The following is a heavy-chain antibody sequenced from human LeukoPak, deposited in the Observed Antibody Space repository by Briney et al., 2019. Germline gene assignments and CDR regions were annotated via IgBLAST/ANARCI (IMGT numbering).Heavy chain of an antibody. CDR3: ARQYSSSLYYYYYMDL. CDR1: GYTFTRYA. D-gene: IGHD6-6*01. J-gene: IGHJ6*03. CDR2: RNPNSGDT. V-gene: IGHV1-8*03. Sequence: ASVKVSCKSSGYTFTRYAMNWVRQGPGQGLEWGGGRNPNSGDTGYTQKFQGRVSITRNTEISAEYMELRRLRSEDAAVHYCARQYSSSLYYYYYMDLWGKGTTLTVPS.